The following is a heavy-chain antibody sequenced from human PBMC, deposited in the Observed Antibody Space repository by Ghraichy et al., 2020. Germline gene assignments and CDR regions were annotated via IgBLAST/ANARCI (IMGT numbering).Heavy chain of an antibody. D-gene: IGHD4-17*01. Sequence: GGSPRLSCAASGFSFSTYAMSWLRQAPGKGLEWVSLISGSGGGTYYTDSVKGRFTISRDNSKNTLYLQMNSLRVEDTAVYYCAKERATTTSFDYWGQGTLVTVSS. CDR3: AKERATTTSFDY. CDR2: ISGSGGGT. V-gene: IGHV3-23*01. CDR1: GFSFSTYA. J-gene: IGHJ4*02.